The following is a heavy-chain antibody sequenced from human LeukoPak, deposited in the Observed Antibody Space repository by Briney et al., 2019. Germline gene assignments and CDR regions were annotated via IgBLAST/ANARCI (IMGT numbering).Heavy chain of an antibody. J-gene: IGHJ4*02. D-gene: IGHD4-17*01. Sequence: GGSLRLSCAASGFTFSSYEMIWVRQAPGKGLEWVSVIYSGGSTYYADSVKGRFTISRDNSKNTLYLQMNSLRAEDTAVYYCARDWRIDYGDSFYYFDYWGQGTLVTVSS. CDR3: ARDWRIDYGDSFYYFDY. V-gene: IGHV3-53*01. CDR1: GFTFSSYE. CDR2: IYSGGST.